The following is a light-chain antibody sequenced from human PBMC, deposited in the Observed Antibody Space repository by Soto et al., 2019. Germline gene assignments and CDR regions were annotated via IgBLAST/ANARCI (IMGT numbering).Light chain of an antibody. J-gene: IGKJ5*01. Sequence: ILLTQSPSSLSASVGDRVTITCRASQVISSYLAWYQQKPGKAPKLLIYAASTLQSGVPSRFSGSGSGTDFNLTISSLQPEDFATYSCQQLNSYPITFGQGTRLEIK. CDR1: QVISSY. CDR2: AAS. CDR3: QQLNSYPIT. V-gene: IGKV1-9*01.